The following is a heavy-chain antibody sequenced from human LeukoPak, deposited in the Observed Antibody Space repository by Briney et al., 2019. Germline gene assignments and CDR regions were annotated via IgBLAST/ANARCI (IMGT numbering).Heavy chain of an antibody. Sequence: SGKVSCKASGGTFSSYAISWVRQAPGHGLEWMGGIIPIFGTANYAQKFPGRVTITADESTSTAYMELSSLRSEDTAVYYCARVTLNDYGDIDAFDIWGQGAMVTVSS. D-gene: IGHD4-17*01. CDR1: GGTFSSYA. CDR2: IIPIFGTA. V-gene: IGHV1-69*01. J-gene: IGHJ3*02. CDR3: ARVTLNDYGDIDAFDI.